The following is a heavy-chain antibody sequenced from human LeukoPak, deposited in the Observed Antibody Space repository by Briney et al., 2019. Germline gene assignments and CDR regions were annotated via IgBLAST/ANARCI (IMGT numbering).Heavy chain of an antibody. CDR3: ARDYYGSGNSNWFDP. CDR1: GGSISSYY. D-gene: IGHD3-10*01. Sequence: SETLSLTCTVSGGSISSYYWSWIRQPAGKGLEWIGRIYTSGSTNYNPSLKSRVTMSVDTSKNQFSLKLSSVTAADTAVYYCARDYYGSGNSNWFDPWGQGTLVTVSS. V-gene: IGHV4-4*07. CDR2: IYTSGST. J-gene: IGHJ5*02.